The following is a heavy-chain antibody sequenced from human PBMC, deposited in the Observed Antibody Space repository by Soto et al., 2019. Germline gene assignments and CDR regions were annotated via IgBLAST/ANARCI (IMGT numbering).Heavy chain of an antibody. CDR3: VRSLTYLSYLFDY. J-gene: IGHJ4*02. CDR1: GGSISSYY. CDR2: IYSTGNT. V-gene: IGHV4-59*01. Sequence: SETLSLPCTVSGGSISSYYWSWIRQPPGKGLEWIGYIYSTGNTNYNPSLKSRVTMSADTSKNQFSLKLSSVTAADTAVYYCVRSLTYLSYLFDYSGQGSLDTGSS. D-gene: IGHD2-2*02.